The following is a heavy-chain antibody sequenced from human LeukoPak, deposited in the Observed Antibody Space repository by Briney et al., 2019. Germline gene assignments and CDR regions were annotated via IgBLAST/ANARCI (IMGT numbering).Heavy chain of an antibody. CDR1: GFTFSSYG. CDR3: AKEEEDYYYYMDV. CDR2: ISYDGSNK. V-gene: IGHV3-30*18. Sequence: GGSLRLSCAASGFTFSSYGMHWVRQAPGKGLEWVAVISYDGSNKYYADSVKGRFTISRDNSKNTLYLQMNSLRAEDTAVYYCAKEEEDYYYYMDVWGKGTTVTVSS. J-gene: IGHJ6*03.